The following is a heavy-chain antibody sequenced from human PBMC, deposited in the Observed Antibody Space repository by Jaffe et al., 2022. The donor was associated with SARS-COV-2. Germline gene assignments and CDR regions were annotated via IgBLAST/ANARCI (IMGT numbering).Heavy chain of an antibody. CDR3: ARDHGSGSYLQRYYFDY. D-gene: IGHD3-10*01. J-gene: IGHJ4*02. Sequence: QVQLQQWGAGLLKPSETLSLTCAVYGGSFSGYYWSWIRQPPGKGLEWIGEINHSGSTNYNPSLKSRVTISVDTSKNQFSLKLSSVTAADTAVYYCARDHGSGSYLQRYYFDYWGQGTLVTVSS. CDR2: INHSGST. CDR1: GGSFSGYY. V-gene: IGHV4-34*01.